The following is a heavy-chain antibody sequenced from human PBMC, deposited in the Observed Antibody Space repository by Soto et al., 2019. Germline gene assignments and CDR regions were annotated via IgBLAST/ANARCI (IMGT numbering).Heavy chain of an antibody. J-gene: IGHJ4*02. CDR3: SHGYYQYFES. CDR1: GVTLSNVW. D-gene: IGHD5-18*01. Sequence: GGSLRLSCAVAGVTLSNVWMNWVRQAPGKGPEWVGRIKSKTDGGTVEYAAPVKDRFTISRDDSENTLYLQMNSLKTEDTAVYYCSHGYYQYFESWGQGT. V-gene: IGHV3-15*07. CDR2: IKSKTDGGTV.